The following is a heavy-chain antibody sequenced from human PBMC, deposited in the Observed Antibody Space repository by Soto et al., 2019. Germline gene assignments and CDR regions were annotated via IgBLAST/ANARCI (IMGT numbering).Heavy chain of an antibody. D-gene: IGHD2-21*01. Sequence: VQLVQSGAEVKKPGASVKVSCKASGYTFTSYGISWVRQAPGQGLEWMGWISTYNGNTNYAQKVQGRVTMTTDTSTSTAYMELRSLRSDDTAVYYCARDLAYCGGDCRPDAFDIWGQGTMVTVSS. CDR3: ARDLAYCGGDCRPDAFDI. CDR1: GYTFTSYG. V-gene: IGHV1-18*01. J-gene: IGHJ3*02. CDR2: ISTYNGNT.